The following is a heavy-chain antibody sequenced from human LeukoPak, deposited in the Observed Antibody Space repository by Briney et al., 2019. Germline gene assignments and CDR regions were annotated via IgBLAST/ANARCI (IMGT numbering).Heavy chain of an antibody. CDR3: AKGMPGSSSFDY. CDR2: ISWNSGSI. CDR1: GFTFDDYA. D-gene: IGHD3-10*01. V-gene: IGHV3-9*01. Sequence: PGGSLRLSCAASGFTFDDYAMHWVRQAPGKGLEWVSGISWNSGSIGYADSVKGRFTISRDNAKNSLYLQMNSLRAEDTALYYCAKGMPGSSSFDYWGQGTLVTVPS. J-gene: IGHJ4*02.